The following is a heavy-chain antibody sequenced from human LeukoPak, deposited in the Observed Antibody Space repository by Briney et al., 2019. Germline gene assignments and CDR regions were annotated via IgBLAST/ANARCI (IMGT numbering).Heavy chain of an antibody. D-gene: IGHD3-9*01. Sequence: GGSLRLSCAASGFTFSSYSMNWVRQAPGKGLEWVSVIYSGGSTYYADSVKGRFTISRDNSKNTLYLQMNSLRAEDTAVYYCARGYYDILIHYYYYGMDVWGQGTTVTVSS. V-gene: IGHV3-66*01. CDR1: GFTFSSYS. J-gene: IGHJ6*02. CDR3: ARGYYDILIHYYYYGMDV. CDR2: IYSGGST.